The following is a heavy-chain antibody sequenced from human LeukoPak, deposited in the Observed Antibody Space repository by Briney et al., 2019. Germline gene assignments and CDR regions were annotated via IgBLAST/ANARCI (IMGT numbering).Heavy chain of an antibody. V-gene: IGHV3-23*01. CDR3: AREPVLESGYFDY. D-gene: IGHD3-3*01. J-gene: IGHJ4*02. CDR1: GFTFSSYA. Sequence: PGGSLRLSCAASGFTFSSYAMSWVRQAPGKGLEWVSAISGSGGSTYYADSVKGRFTISRDNAKNSLYLQMNSLRAEDTAVYYCAREPVLESGYFDYWGQGTLVTVSS. CDR2: ISGSGGST.